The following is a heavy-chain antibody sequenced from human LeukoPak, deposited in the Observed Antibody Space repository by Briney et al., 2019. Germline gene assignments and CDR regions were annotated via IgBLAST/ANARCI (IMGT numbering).Heavy chain of an antibody. CDR2: IYSGGST. Sequence: GGSLRLSCAASGFTVSSNYMSWVRQAPGKGLEWVSVIYSGGSTYYADSVKGRFTISRDNSKNMLYLQMNSLRAEDTAVYYCARGDDFWSGFHWGQRTLVTVSS. CDR3: ARGDDFWSGFH. CDR1: GFTVSSNY. V-gene: IGHV3-53*01. D-gene: IGHD3-3*01. J-gene: IGHJ4*02.